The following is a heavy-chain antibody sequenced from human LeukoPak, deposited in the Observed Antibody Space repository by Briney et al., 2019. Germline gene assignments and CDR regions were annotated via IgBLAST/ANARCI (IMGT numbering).Heavy chain of an antibody. CDR2: VKQDGSQK. CDR1: GFTFSNYW. V-gene: IGHV3-7*01. D-gene: IGHD3-10*02. CDR3: AELGITMIGGV. Sequence: PGGSLRLSCAASGFTFSNYWMSWVRQAPGTGLEWVANVKQDGSQKFYVDSVKGRFTISRDNAKNSLYLQMNSLRAEDTAVYYCAELGITMIGGVWGKGTTVTISS. J-gene: IGHJ6*04.